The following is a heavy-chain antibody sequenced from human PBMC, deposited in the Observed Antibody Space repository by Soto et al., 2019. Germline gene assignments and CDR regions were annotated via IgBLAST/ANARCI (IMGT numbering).Heavy chain of an antibody. Sequence: SETLSLTCTVSGESFSGFYWSWIRQPPGKGLEWIGEINHTGSTNYNPSLRSRVTISIDTSKNQFFLQLNSVTAADTAVYYCARLNAGPGDYWGQGTLVTVSS. CDR1: GESFSGFY. D-gene: IGHD2-8*01. CDR3: ARLNAGPGDY. V-gene: IGHV4-34*01. CDR2: INHTGST. J-gene: IGHJ4*02.